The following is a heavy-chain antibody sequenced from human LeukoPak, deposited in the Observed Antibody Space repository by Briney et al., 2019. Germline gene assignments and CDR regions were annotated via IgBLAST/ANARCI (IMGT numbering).Heavy chain of an antibody. CDR3: ARDRTISSSFPFY. CDR2: INPNSGGT. J-gene: IGHJ4*02. CDR1: GYTFTGYY. D-gene: IGHD6-13*01. Sequence: ASVKVSCKASGYTFTGYYMHWVRQAPGQGLEWMGWINPNSGGTNYAQKFQGWVTMTRDTSISTAYMELSRLRSDDTAVYYCARDRTISSSFPFYWGQGTLVTVSS. V-gene: IGHV1-2*04.